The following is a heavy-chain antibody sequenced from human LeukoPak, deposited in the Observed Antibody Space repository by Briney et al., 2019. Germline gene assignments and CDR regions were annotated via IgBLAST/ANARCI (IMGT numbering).Heavy chain of an antibody. V-gene: IGHV3-30-3*01. Sequence: GGSLRLSCAASGFTFSSYAMHWVRQAPGKGLEWVAVISYDGTNKYYADSVKGRFTISRDNSKNTLYLQMNSLRTEDTAVYYCARVLGGYSYGDFWGQGTLVIVSS. CDR2: ISYDGTNK. J-gene: IGHJ4*02. CDR1: GFTFSSYA. D-gene: IGHD5-18*01. CDR3: ARVLGGYSYGDF.